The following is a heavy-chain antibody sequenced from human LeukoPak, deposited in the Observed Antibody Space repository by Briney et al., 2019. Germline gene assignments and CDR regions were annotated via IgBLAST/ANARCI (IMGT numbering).Heavy chain of an antibody. D-gene: IGHD3-22*01. V-gene: IGHV3-23*01. CDR2: LSGSGTTT. CDR3: TKDYDTAGYYSSDY. Sequence: GGSLRLSCAASGFTFSDYAMSWVRQVPGKGLEWVSTLSGSGTTTFYANSVKGRFTISRDSSKNTLYLQMNSLRAADTALYYCTKDYDTAGYYSSDYWGQGTLVTVSS. J-gene: IGHJ4*02. CDR1: GFTFSDYA.